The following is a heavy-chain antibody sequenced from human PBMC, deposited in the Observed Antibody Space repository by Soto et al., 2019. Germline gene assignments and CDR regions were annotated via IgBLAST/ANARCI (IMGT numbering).Heavy chain of an antibody. CDR2: IYHSGST. J-gene: IGHJ5*01. D-gene: IGHD1-1*01. Sequence: TSETLSLTCAVSGGSINSRYWWSWVRQSPGKGLEWIGEIYHSGSTNYNPSLKSRVTISVDKPKNQFSLNLSSVTAADTAVYYCARTARVPDSWSQGIRVTVSS. CDR1: GGSINSRYW. V-gene: IGHV4-4*02. CDR3: ARTARVPDS.